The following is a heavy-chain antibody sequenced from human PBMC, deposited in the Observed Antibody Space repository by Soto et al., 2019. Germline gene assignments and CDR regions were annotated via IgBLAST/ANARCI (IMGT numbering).Heavy chain of an antibody. J-gene: IGHJ4*02. CDR3: TTGTGTVAD. V-gene: IGHV3-15*07. Sequence: EVQLVESGGGLVKPGESLRLSCAASGFTFSNAWMNWVRQAPGKGLEWVDRIKSRTDGETTDYLAPVKGRFSISRDDSKNTLYLQMNSLKIEDTALYYCTTGTGTVADWGQGTLVIVSS. D-gene: IGHD1-7*01. CDR2: IKSRTDGETT. CDR1: GFTFSNAW.